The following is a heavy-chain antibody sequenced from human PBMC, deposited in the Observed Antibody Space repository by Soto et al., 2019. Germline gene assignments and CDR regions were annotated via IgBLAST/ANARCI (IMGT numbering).Heavy chain of an antibody. V-gene: IGHV3-48*02. CDR2: ISSSSSTI. CDR1: GFTFSSYS. Sequence: EVQLVESGGGLVQPGGSLRLSCAASGFTFSSYSMNWVRQAPGKGLEWVSYISSSSSTIYYADSVKGRFTISRDNDQNALYLPMNSLRDGDTAVYYCAREGGSYDFDYWGQGTLVTVSS. J-gene: IGHJ4*02. CDR3: AREGGSYDFDY. D-gene: IGHD1-26*01.